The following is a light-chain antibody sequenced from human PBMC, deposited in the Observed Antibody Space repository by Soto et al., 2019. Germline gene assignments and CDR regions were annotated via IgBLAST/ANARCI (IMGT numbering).Light chain of an antibody. CDR1: ISNIAINS. CDR3: ASWDDSLNSPV. CDR2: SSQ. Sequence: QSVLTQPPSASGTPGRRLTISCSGSISNIAINSVSWYQQLPGTAPKLLIHSSQQRPSGVPDRFSGSKSGNSASLAISDLNSEDEGDYYCASWDDSLNSPVFGGWTKLTVL. V-gene: IGLV1-44*01. J-gene: IGLJ2*01.